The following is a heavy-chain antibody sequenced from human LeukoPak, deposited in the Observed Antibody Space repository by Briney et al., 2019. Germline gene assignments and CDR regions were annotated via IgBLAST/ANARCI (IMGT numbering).Heavy chain of an antibody. J-gene: IGHJ4*02. CDR2: IYYSGST. CDR1: GGSISSYY. CDR3: ARLGGSLDY. V-gene: IGHV4-59*01. Sequence: SETLSLTCTVSGGSISSYYWSWIRQPPGKGLEWIGYIYYSGSTNYNPSLKSRVTISVDTSKNQFSLKLSSVTAADTAVYYCARLGGSLDYWGQGTLVTVSS. D-gene: IGHD1-26*01.